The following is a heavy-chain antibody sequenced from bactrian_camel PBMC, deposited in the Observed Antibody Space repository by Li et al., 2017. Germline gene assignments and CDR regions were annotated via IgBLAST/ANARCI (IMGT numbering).Heavy chain of an antibody. CDR3: AASTREAVWGLSSTAFDY. V-gene: IGHV3S53*01. D-gene: IGHD4*01. J-gene: IGHJ6*01. CDR1: GYGHITKC. Sequence: VESGGGSVTAGGSLRLSCSPSGYGHITKCMGWFRQAPGKEREGLAAILSGAKSTIYAASVKGRFTISQDNTKKMVYLQMNSLSPEDTAIYYCAASTREAVWGLSSTAFDYWGQGTQVTV. CDR2: ILSGAKST.